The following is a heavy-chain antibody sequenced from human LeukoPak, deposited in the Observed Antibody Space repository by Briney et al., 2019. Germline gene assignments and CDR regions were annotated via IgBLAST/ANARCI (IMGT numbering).Heavy chain of an antibody. CDR2: FDPEDGET. D-gene: IGHD3-22*01. CDR3: ARDFSVTMIVVVTGHAFDI. Sequence: ASVKVSCKVSGYTLTELSMHWVRQAPGKGLEWMGGFDPEDGETIYAQKFQGRVTMTEDTSTDTAYMELSSLRSDDTAVYYCARDFSVTMIVVVTGHAFDIWGQGTMVTVSS. V-gene: IGHV1-24*01. J-gene: IGHJ3*02. CDR1: GYTLTELS.